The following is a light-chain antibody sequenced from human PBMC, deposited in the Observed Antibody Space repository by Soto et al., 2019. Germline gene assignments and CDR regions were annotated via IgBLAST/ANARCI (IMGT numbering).Light chain of an antibody. Sequence: QPVLTQPASVSLSPGQSITISCTGTSSDVGAYIFVSWYQQHPGKAPKLMIYDIINRPSGVSNRFSGSKSGNTASLTISGLQAEDEADYYCVSFTTSRSYVFGTGTKVTVL. V-gene: IGLV2-14*03. CDR1: SSDVGAYIF. J-gene: IGLJ1*01. CDR2: DII. CDR3: VSFTTSRSYV.